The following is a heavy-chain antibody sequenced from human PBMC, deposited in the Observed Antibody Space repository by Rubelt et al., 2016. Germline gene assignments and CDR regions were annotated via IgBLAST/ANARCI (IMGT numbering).Heavy chain of an antibody. CDR3: ARVEYYYDSSGYSDY. Sequence: SWVRQAPGQGLEWMGRISAYNGNTNYAQKLQGRVTMTTDTSTSTAYMELRSLRSDDTAVYYCARVEYYYDSSGYSDYWGQGTLVTVSS. V-gene: IGHV1-18*01. D-gene: IGHD3-22*01. CDR2: ISAYNGNT. J-gene: IGHJ4*02.